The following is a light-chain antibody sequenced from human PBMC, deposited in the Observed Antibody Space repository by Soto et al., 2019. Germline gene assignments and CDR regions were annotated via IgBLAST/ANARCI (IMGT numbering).Light chain of an antibody. J-gene: IGKJ5*01. Sequence: DIQMTQSPSSLSASVGDRVTITCRASQSISSYLNWYQQKPGKAPKLLIYAASSLQSGVPSRFSGSRSGTDITLTISSLQPEDFATYYSQQSYSTPITFGQGTRLEIK. V-gene: IGKV1-39*01. CDR2: AAS. CDR1: QSISSY. CDR3: QQSYSTPIT.